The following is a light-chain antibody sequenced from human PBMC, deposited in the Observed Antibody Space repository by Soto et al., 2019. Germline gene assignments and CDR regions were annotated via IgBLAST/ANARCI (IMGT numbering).Light chain of an antibody. J-gene: IGLJ1*01. CDR3: CSYAGIYPPNYV. CDR2: DVS. CDR1: SSDVGGYNY. Sequence: QSALTQPRSVSGSPGQSVTISCTGTSSDVGGYNYVSWYQHHPGKAPKLLIHDVSKRPSGVPDRFSGSKSGNTASLTISGLQAEDEADYFCCSYAGIYPPNYVFGTGTKLTVL. V-gene: IGLV2-11*01.